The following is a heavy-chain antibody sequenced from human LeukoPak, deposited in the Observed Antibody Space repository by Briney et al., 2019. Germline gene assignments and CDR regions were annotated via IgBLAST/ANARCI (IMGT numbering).Heavy chain of an antibody. Sequence: PEGSLRLSCAASGFTFDDYAMHWVRQAPGKGLEWVANIKVDGSEEYYVDSVKGRFTISRDNAKNSLDLQMNSLRAEDTAVYYCGRDWSGGGPSIDYWGQGTLVTVSS. CDR3: GRDWSGGGPSIDY. CDR1: GFTFDDYA. J-gene: IGHJ4*02. V-gene: IGHV3-7*01. CDR2: IKVDGSEE. D-gene: IGHD1-26*01.